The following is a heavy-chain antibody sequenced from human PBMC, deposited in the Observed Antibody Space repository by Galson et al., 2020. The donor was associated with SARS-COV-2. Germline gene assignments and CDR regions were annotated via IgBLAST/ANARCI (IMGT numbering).Heavy chain of an antibody. CDR1: GFIFSDYW. Sequence: GGSLRLSCAASGFIFSDYWMHWVRQAPGKGLVWVSHVNNDGSDTNYADSVKGRFTISRDNAENTLYLEMNSLGVEDTALYFCARASAIAPHRFDYWGQGSLVTVSS. V-gene: IGHV3-74*01. CDR2: VNNDGSDT. D-gene: IGHD2-2*02. CDR3: ARASAIAPHRFDY. J-gene: IGHJ4*02.